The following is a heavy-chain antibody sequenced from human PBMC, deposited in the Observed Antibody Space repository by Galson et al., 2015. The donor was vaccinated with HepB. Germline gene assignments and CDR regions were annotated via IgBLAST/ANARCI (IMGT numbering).Heavy chain of an antibody. J-gene: IGHJ6*02. CDR3: AKGGSGNYYNYYFGMDV. V-gene: IGHV3-9*01. CDR1: GFSFGDFA. CDR2: ISWNGDSI. D-gene: IGHD1-26*01. Sequence: SLRLSCATSGFSFGDFAMHWVRQAPGRGLEWVSGISWNGDSIGYADSVEGRFTISRDNGENVLYLQMRSLRTEDTALYYCAKGGSGNYYNYYFGMDVWGQGTTVTVSS.